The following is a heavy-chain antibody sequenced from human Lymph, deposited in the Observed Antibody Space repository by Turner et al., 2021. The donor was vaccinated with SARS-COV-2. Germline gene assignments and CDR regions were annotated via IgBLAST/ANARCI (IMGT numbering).Heavy chain of an antibody. J-gene: IGHJ4*02. Sequence: EVQLVEAGGGLIQPGGSLRLSCAASVFTFSSNDMSWVRQGPGKGLEWVSVIYSGGSTYSADSVKGRFTISRDNSKNTLYLQMNSLRAEDTAVYYCARVLPFGDYFDYWGQGTLVTVSS. CDR1: VFTFSSND. CDR2: IYSGGST. V-gene: IGHV3-53*01. D-gene: IGHD3-10*01. CDR3: ARVLPFGDYFDY.